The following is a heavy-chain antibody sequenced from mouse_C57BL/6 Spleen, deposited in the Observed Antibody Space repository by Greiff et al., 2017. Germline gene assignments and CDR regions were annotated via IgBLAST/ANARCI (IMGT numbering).Heavy chain of an antibody. CDR2: ISDGGSYT. D-gene: IGHD2-5*01. J-gene: IGHJ4*01. Sequence: EVKLVVSGGGLVKPGGSLKLSCAASGFTFSSYAMSWVRQTPEKRLEWVATISDGGSYTYYPDNVKGRCTISRDNAKNNRYLQMRHLKSEDTAMYYWEREDYSNFYAMDYWGQGTSVTVSS. V-gene: IGHV5-4*01. CDR1: GFTFSSYA. CDR3: EREDYSNFYAMDY.